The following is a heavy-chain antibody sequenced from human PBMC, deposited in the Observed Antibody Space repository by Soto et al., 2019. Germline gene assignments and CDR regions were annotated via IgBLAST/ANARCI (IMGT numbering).Heavy chain of an antibody. V-gene: IGHV4-4*02. CDR1: GGSISRGNW. J-gene: IGHJ4*02. D-gene: IGHD2-2*02. Sequence: SETLSLTCVVSGGSISRGNWWSWVRQPPGKGLEWIGDIYFSGTTNYNPSLRGRVTILVDMSKNQFSLKLTSVTAADTAVYFCARFSVDYTFHYWGQGTLVTVSS. CDR2: IYFSGTT. CDR3: ARFSVDYTFHY.